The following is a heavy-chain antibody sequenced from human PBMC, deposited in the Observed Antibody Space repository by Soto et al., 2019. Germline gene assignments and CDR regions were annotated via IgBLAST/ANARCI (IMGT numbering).Heavy chain of an antibody. CDR3: ASLGRYCTNGVCYDY. D-gene: IGHD2-8*01. CDR1: GGSISSGGYS. CDR2: IYHSGST. J-gene: IGHJ4*02. Sequence: SETLSFTCAVSGGSISSGGYSWSWIRQPPGKGLEWIGYIYHSGSTYYNPSLKSRVTISVDRSKNQFPLKLSSVTAADTAVYYCASLGRYCTNGVCYDYWGQGTLVTVSS. V-gene: IGHV4-30-2*01.